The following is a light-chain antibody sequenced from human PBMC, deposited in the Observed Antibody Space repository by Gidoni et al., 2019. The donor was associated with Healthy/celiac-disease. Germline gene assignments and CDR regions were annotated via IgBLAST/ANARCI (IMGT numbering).Light chain of an antibody. V-gene: IGKV1-NL1*01. CDR1: QGISNS. J-gene: IGKJ2*01. Sequence: VGDRVTITCRASQGISNSLAWYQQKPGKAPKLLLYAASRLESGGPSRFSGSGSGTDYTLTISSLKPEDFATYYCQQYYSTLLYTFGQGTKLEIK. CDR3: QQYYSTLLYT. CDR2: AAS.